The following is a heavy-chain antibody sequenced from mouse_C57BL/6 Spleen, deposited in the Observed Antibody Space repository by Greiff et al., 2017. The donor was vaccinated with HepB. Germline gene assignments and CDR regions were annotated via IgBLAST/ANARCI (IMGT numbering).Heavy chain of an antibody. CDR2: INPSSGYT. CDR1: GYTFTSYT. CDR3: ARSRSQLGRGFAY. V-gene: IGHV1-4*01. J-gene: IGHJ3*01. D-gene: IGHD4-1*02. Sequence: VQLQQSGAELARPGASVKMSCKASGYTFTSYTMHWVKQRPGQGLEWIGYINPSSGYTKYNQKFKDKATLTADKSSSTAYMQLSSLTSEYSAVYYGARSRSQLGRGFAYWGQGTLVTVSA.